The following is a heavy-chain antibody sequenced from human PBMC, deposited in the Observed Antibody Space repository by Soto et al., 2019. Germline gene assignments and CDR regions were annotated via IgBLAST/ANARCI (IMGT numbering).Heavy chain of an antibody. D-gene: IGHD6-13*01. V-gene: IGHV3-9*01. CDR1: GFTFDDYA. Sequence: VKLVESGGDSVQPGRSLRLSWAASGFTFDDYAMHWVRQAPGKGLEWVSGISWNSGSIGYADSVRGRFTTSRDNAKNSLYLQMNSLRSEDTALYYCAKVVGGGSSWYLRAFDIWGQGTMVTVSS. J-gene: IGHJ3*02. CDR2: ISWNSGSI. CDR3: AKVVGGGSSWYLRAFDI.